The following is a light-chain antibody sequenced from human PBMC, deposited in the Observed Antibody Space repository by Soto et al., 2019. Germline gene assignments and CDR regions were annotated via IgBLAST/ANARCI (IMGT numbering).Light chain of an antibody. CDR3: QQYNNWPRT. CDR2: DSS. J-gene: IGKJ1*01. Sequence: EIGVTQCPATLSSSPGERATLSCRASQTVGSRLAWYQHKPGQAPRLLIYDSSNRATGIPARFSGSGSGTEFTLTINSLQSEDFAVYYCQQYNNWPRTFGQGTKVDIK. CDR1: QTVGSR. V-gene: IGKV3D-15*01.